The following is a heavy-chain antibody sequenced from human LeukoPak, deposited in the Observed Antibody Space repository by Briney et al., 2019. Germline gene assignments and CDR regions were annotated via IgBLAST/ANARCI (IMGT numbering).Heavy chain of an antibody. CDR3: AKYPVTRVWYFDL. CDR1: GSTFSNYV. Sequence: GGSLRLSCAASGSTFSNYVMSWVRQAPGKGLEWVSAISGSGGNTYYADSVKGRFTISRDNSKNTLYLQMNSLRAEDTAVYYCAKYPVTRVWYFDLWGRGTLVTVSS. V-gene: IGHV3-23*01. D-gene: IGHD4-17*01. CDR2: ISGSGGNT. J-gene: IGHJ2*01.